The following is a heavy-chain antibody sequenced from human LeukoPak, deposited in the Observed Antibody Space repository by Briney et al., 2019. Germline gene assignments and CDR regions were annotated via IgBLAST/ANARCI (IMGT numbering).Heavy chain of an antibody. CDR3: AGSSPAMVTY. Sequence: SETLSLTCTVSGGSISSYYWSWIRQPPGKGLERIGYIYYSGSTNYNPSLKSRVTISVDTSKNQFSLKLSSVTAADTAVYYCAGSSPAMVTYWGQGTLVTVSS. D-gene: IGHD5-18*01. CDR2: IYYSGST. V-gene: IGHV4-59*01. J-gene: IGHJ4*02. CDR1: GGSISSYY.